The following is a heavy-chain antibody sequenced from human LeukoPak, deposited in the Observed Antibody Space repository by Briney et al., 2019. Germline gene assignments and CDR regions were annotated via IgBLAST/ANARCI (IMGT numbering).Heavy chain of an antibody. V-gene: IGHV1-2*02. J-gene: IGHJ4*02. CDR1: GYTFSGRY. CDR2: INPNSGGT. Sequence: ASVKVSCKASGYTFSGRYMQCVRQAPGQGREWMGWINPNSGGTNYAQKFQGRVTMTTDTSISTAYMELSRLTSDETAVYYCAREAGSSGPDYWGQGTLVTVSS. D-gene: IGHD6-19*01. CDR3: AREAGSSGPDY.